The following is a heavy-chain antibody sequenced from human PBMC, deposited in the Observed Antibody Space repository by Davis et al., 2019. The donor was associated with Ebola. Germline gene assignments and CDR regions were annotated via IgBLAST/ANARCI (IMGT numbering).Heavy chain of an antibody. J-gene: IGHJ4*02. CDR1: GFTFSSYS. D-gene: IGHD3-22*01. CDR2: ISSSSSTI. CDR3: AREQYYYDSSGYYGYYFDY. Sequence: PGGSLRLSCAASGFTFSSYSMNWVRQAPGKGLEWVSYISSSSSTIYYADSVKGRFTISRDNAKNSLYLQMNSLRDEDTAVYYCAREQYYYDSSGYYGYYFDYWGQGTLVTVSS. V-gene: IGHV3-48*02.